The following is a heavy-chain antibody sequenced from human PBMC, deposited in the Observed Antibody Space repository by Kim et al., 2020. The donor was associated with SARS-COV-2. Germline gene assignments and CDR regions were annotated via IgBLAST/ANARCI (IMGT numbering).Heavy chain of an antibody. CDR1: GGSFSGYY. CDR2: INHSGST. D-gene: IGHD7-27*01. V-gene: IGHV4-34*01. Sequence: SETLSLTCAVYGGSFSGYYWSWIRQPPGKGLEWIGEINHSGSTNYNPSLKSRVTISVDTSKNQFSLKLSSVTAADTAVYYCARGPNARRDYYYYGMDVWGQGTTVTVSS. CDR3: ARGPNARRDYYYYGMDV. J-gene: IGHJ6*02.